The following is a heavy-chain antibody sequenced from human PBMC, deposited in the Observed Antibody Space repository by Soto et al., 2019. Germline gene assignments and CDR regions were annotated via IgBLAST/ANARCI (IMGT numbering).Heavy chain of an antibody. CDR1: GYTFTSYG. CDR2: ISAYNGNT. D-gene: IGHD5-12*01. V-gene: IGHV1-18*01. J-gene: IGHJ6*02. CDR3: ARDERLVATIVRGYYYYGMDV. Sequence: ASVKVSCKAPGYTFTSYGISWVRQAPGQGLEWMGWISAYNGNTNYAQKLQGRVTMTTDTSTSTAYMELRSLRSDDTAVYYCARDERLVATIVRGYYYYGMDVWGQGTTVTVSS.